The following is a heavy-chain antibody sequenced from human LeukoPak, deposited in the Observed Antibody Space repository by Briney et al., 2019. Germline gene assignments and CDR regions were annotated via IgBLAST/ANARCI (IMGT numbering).Heavy chain of an antibody. Sequence: GGSLRLSCAASEFIFTSYSMNWVRQAPGKGLEWVSSISSSTGTYIYYADSVKGRFTISRDNAKNSLYLQMDSLRAEDTAVYYCARRAMTERGHSYGLDYWGQGTLVTVSS. CDR1: EFIFTSYS. CDR2: ISSSTGTYI. CDR3: ARRAMTERGHSYGLDY. V-gene: IGHV3-21*01. D-gene: IGHD5-18*01. J-gene: IGHJ4*02.